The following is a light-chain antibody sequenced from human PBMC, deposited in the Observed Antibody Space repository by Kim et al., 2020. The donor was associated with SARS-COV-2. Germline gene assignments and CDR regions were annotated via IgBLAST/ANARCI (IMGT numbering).Light chain of an antibody. V-gene: IGKV3D-7*01. CDR3: QQDYNLRT. J-gene: IGKJ1*01. CDR2: GAS. Sequence: PGERVTLSCRASQSVSSIYLTWYQQKPGQAPRLLIYGASTRATGIPARFSGSGSGTDFTLTISSLQPEDFAVYYCQQDYNLRTFGQGTKVDIK. CDR1: QSVSSIY.